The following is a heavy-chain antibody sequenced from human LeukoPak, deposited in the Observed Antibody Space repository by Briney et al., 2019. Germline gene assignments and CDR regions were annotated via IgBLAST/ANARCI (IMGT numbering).Heavy chain of an antibody. CDR3: ARFAAGGSYYYYMDV. Sequence: GGSLRLSCAASGFSFSSSTMNWVRQAPGRGLEWVSSISSSGSSIYYADSVKGRFTVSRDNAKNSLYLQMNSLRADDTAVYYCARFAAGGSYYYYMDVWGKGTTVTVSS. V-gene: IGHV3-21*01. CDR1: GFSFSSST. J-gene: IGHJ6*03. CDR2: ISSSGSSI. D-gene: IGHD6-25*01.